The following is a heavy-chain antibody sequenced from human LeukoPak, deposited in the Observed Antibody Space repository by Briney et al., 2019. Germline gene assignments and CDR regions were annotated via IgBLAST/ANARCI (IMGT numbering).Heavy chain of an antibody. V-gene: IGHV1-2*02. J-gene: IGHJ4*02. D-gene: IGHD4-11*01. CDR1: GYTFTGYY. CDR2: INPNSGGT. Sequence: ASVKVSCKASGYTFTGYYIHWVRQAPGQGLEWMGWINPNSGGTNYAQKFQGRVTMTRDTSISTAYMELSRLTSDDTAVHYCARDAIVRDHSNSDYWGQGTLVSVSS. CDR3: ARDAIVRDHSNSDY.